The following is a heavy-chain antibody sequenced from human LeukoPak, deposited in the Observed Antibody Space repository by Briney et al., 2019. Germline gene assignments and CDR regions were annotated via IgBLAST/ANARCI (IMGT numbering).Heavy chain of an antibody. CDR2: INPSGGST. CDR3: ARGTDDSSGYYRDAFDI. V-gene: IGHV1-46*01. Sequence: ASVKVSCKASGYTFTSYTMNWVRQAPGQGLEWMGIINPSGGSTSYAQKFRGRVTMTRDTSTSTVYMELSSLRSEDTAVYYCARGTDDSSGYYRDAFDIWGQGTMVTVSS. D-gene: IGHD3-22*01. CDR1: GYTFTSYT. J-gene: IGHJ3*02.